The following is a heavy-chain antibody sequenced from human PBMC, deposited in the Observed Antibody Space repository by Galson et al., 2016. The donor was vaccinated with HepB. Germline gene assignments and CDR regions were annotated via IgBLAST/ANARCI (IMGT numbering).Heavy chain of an antibody. J-gene: IGHJ4*02. CDR1: GFTFRGFG. CDR3: ATDTGGGKYQLLKY. D-gene: IGHD2-2*01. CDR2: IWSDGSKK. V-gene: IGHV3-33*01. Sequence: SLRLSCAASGFTFRGFGMHWVRQAPGRGLEYVAIIWSDGSKKYYADSVKGRFTISRDNSRNTLYLKMDSLRDEDTALYYCATDTGGGKYQLLKYWGQGTLVTVSS.